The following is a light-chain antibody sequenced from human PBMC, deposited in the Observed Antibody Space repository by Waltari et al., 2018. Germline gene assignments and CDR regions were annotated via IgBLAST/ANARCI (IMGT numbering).Light chain of an antibody. CDR2: DVN. Sequence: QSALTQPGSVSGSPGQSLTISCTGSNSDVGGSKHVPWYQHPPGTAPQLLIYDVNTRPSGISNRFSGSKSGNTASLTISGLQAEDEAVYYCTSFTSSVTFDVVFGGGTKLTVL. J-gene: IGLJ2*01. CDR3: TSFTSSVTFDVV. CDR1: NSDVGGSKH. V-gene: IGLV2-14*03.